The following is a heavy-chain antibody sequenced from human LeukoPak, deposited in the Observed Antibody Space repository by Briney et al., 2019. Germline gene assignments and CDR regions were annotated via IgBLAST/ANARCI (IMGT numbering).Heavy chain of an antibody. D-gene: IGHD6-19*01. CDR2: ISSSSSTI. Sequence: GGSLRLSCAASGFTFSSYSMNWVRQAPGKGLEWVSYISSSSSTIYYADSVKGRFTISRDNAKNSLYLQMNSLRDEDTAVYYCALIVVAGTGSFDYWGQGTLVTVSS. CDR3: ALIVVAGTGSFDY. CDR1: GFTFSSYS. V-gene: IGHV3-48*02. J-gene: IGHJ4*02.